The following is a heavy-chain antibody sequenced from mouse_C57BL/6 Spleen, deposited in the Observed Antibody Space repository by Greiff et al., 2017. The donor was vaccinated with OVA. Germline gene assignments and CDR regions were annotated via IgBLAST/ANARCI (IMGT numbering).Heavy chain of an antibody. CDR1: GFTFSDYY. Sequence: EVHLVESEGGLVQPGSSMKLSCTASGFTFSDYYMAWVRQVPEKGLEWVANINYDGSSTYYLDSLKSRFIISRDNATNILYLQLSSLSSEETAMYYCARGGGSKGAWFAYWGQGTLVTVSA. CDR3: ARGGGSKGAWFAY. CDR2: INYDGSST. V-gene: IGHV5-16*02. D-gene: IGHD1-1*01. J-gene: IGHJ3*01.